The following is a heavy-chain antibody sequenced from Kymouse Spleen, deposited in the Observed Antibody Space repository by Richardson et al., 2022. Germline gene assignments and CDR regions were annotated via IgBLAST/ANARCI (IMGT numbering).Heavy chain of an antibody. D-gene: IGHD4-17*01. CDR2: IYHSGST. CDR1: GGSISSSNW. Sequence: QVQLQESGPGLVKPSGTLSLTCAVSGGSISSSNWWSWVRQPPGKGLEWIGEIYHSGSTNYNPSLKSRVTISVDKSKNQFSLKLSSVTAADTAVYYCARERVHDYGDYYYYYGMDVWGQGTTVTVSS. J-gene: IGHJ6*02. CDR3: ARERVHDYGDYYYYYGMDV. V-gene: IGHV4-4*02.